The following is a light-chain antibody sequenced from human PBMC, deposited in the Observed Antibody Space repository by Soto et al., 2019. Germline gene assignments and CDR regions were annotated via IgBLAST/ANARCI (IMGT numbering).Light chain of an antibody. V-gene: IGKV3-20*01. CDR1: QSVSSNY. Sequence: EIVLTQSPGTLSLSPGERATLSCRASQSVSSNYLAWYQQKPGQSPRLLISGASSRATGIPDRFSGSGSGTDFTLIISSLDPEDLAVYYCQQYGSSPLTFGGGIKVEV. J-gene: IGKJ4*01. CDR3: QQYGSSPLT. CDR2: GAS.